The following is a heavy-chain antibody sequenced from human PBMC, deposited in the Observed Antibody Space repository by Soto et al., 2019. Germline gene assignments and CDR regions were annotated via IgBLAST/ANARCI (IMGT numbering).Heavy chain of an antibody. CDR3: ARKRMAPGHYGRDV. J-gene: IGHJ6*02. Sequence: QVQLVQSGAEVKKPGSSVKVSCKASGGTFSSYTISWVRQAPGQGLEWMGRIIPILGIANYAQKFQGRVTITADKSARTAYMELSSMRSEDTAVYYCARKRMAPGHYGRDVWGQGTTVTVSS. CDR2: IIPILGIA. D-gene: IGHD1-1*01. V-gene: IGHV1-69*02. CDR1: GGTFSSYT.